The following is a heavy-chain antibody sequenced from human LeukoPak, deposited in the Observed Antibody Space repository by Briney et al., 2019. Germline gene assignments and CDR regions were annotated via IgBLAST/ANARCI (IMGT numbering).Heavy chain of an antibody. J-gene: IGHJ4*02. CDR2: MTEDGNNE. CDR3: TRGLHDY. D-gene: IGHD2-15*01. Sequence: GGSLRLSCAASAFTISGYWMNWVRQAPGKGLEWVASMTEDGNNEFYVDSVKGRFTVSGDNAKNSLYLQMNSLRADDTAVYYCTRGLHDYWGQGTLVTVS. V-gene: IGHV3-7*01. CDR1: AFTISGYW.